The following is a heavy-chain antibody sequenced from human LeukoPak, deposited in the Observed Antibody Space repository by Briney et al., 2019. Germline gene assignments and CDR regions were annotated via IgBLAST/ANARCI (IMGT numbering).Heavy chain of an antibody. CDR3: VRDFDWGPDY. D-gene: IGHD3-9*01. CDR1: GYTSTGYY. CDR2: INGKSGAT. Sequence: ASVKVSCKASGYTSTGYYMYWVRHAPRQGLGWMGWINGKSGATFYAQKFQDRITVTRDTSISTMYLEVNRLTTEDTAVYYCVRDFDWGPDYWGQGALGAVSS. V-gene: IGHV1-2*02. J-gene: IGHJ4*02.